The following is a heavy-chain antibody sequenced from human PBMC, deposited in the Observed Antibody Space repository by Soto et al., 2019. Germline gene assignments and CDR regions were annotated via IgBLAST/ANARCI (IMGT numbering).Heavy chain of an antibody. CDR2: IYYRGTT. J-gene: IGHJ5*02. CDR1: GASIRNYW. V-gene: IGHV4-4*07. Sequence: SETLSLTXTVSGASIRNYWWNWIRQPAGKGLEWIGNIYYRGTTNYNPSLQGRVTMSIDTSKNQFSLMLTSVTAADTAVYYCTRVATAVPSWGRGVLVTVSS. CDR3: TRVATAVPS. D-gene: IGHD5-18*01.